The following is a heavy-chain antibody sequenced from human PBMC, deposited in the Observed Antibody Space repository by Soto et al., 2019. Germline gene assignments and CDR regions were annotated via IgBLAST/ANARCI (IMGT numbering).Heavy chain of an antibody. CDR2: ISSSSSYI. V-gene: IGHV3-21*01. CDR1: GFTFSSYS. D-gene: IGHD3-22*01. CDR3: ARTLRYDSSGRDYGMDV. Sequence: ESGGGLVKPGGSLRLSCAASGFTFSSYSMNWVRQAPGKGLEWVSSISSSSSYIYYADSVKGRFTISRDNAKNSLYLQMNSLRAEDTAVYYCARTLRYDSSGRDYGMDVWGQGTTVTVSS. J-gene: IGHJ6*02.